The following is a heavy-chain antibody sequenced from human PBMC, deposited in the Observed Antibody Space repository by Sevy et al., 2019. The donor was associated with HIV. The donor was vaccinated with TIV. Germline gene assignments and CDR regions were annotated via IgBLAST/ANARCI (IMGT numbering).Heavy chain of an antibody. D-gene: IGHD5-12*01. CDR1: GGTFSSYG. CDR3: ARVPRAVATINWFDP. J-gene: IGHJ5*02. CDR2: IIPIFGTA. Sequence: GASVKVSCKASGGTFSSYGISWVRQAPGQGLEWMGRIIPIFGTANYAQKFQGRVTITADESTSTAYMELSSLRSEDTAVYYCARVPRAVATINWFDPWGQGTLVTVSS. V-gene: IGHV1-69*13.